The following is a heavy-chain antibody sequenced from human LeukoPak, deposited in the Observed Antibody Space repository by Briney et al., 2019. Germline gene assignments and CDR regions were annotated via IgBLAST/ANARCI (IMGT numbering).Heavy chain of an antibody. D-gene: IGHD4-23*01. CDR2: TYPGDSDT. Sequence: GESLKISCKTFGYSFTRYWIAWVRQVPGEGLEWVGMTYPGDSDTKYSPSFQGHVTISADRSISTAYLQWRSLKASDNAIYYCATYRQAVADAFDFWGQGTMVIVSS. CDR3: ATYRQAVADAFDF. J-gene: IGHJ3*01. CDR1: GYSFTRYW. V-gene: IGHV5-51*01.